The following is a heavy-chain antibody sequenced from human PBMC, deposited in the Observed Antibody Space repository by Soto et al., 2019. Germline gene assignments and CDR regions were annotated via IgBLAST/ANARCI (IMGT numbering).Heavy chain of an antibody. CDR1: GFTFSSYA. V-gene: IGHV3-23*01. D-gene: IGHD3-22*01. CDR2: ISGSGGST. CDR3: ARDPDYYDSSGYYPEYFQH. J-gene: IGHJ1*01. Sequence: GGSLRLSCAASGFTFSSYAMSWVRQAPGKGLEWVSAISGSGGSTYYADSVKGRFTISRDNSKNSLYLQMNSLRDEDTAVYYCARDPDYYDSSGYYPEYFQHWGQGTLVTVSS.